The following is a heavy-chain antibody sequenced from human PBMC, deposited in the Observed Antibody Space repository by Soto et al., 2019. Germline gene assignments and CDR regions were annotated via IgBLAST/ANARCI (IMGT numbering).Heavy chain of an antibody. D-gene: IGHD3-10*01. Sequence: QVQLVESGGGVVQPGRSLRLSCAASGFTFDTYVMHWVRQAPGKGLEWVAVIWHNGSKKYYGDSVKGRFTISRDNSKNTLYLEMNSLRVEDTAVYYCVRETALGSGSFSHWGQGTLVTVSS. J-gene: IGHJ4*02. CDR1: GFTFDTYV. CDR2: IWHNGSKK. CDR3: VRETALGSGSFSH. V-gene: IGHV3-33*01.